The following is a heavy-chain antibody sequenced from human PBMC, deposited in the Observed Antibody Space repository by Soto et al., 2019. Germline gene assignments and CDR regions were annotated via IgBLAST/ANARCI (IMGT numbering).Heavy chain of an antibody. CDR2: IIPILGIA. CDR3: AWGWGNYYYYGMDV. Sequence: QVQLVQSGAEVKKPGSSVKVSCKASGGTFSSYTISWVRQAPGQGLEWMGRIIPILGIANYAQKFQGRVTLTAEKSTSTAYMELSSLRSEDTAVYYCAWGWGNYYYYGMDVWGQGTTVTVSS. J-gene: IGHJ6*02. CDR1: GGTFSSYT. D-gene: IGHD3-16*01. V-gene: IGHV1-69*02.